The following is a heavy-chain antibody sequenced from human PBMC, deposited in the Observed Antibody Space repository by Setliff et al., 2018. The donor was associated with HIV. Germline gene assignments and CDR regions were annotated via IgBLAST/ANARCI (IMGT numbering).Heavy chain of an antibody. CDR3: ARGRGDIVLLVYTYPPDS. J-gene: IGHJ4*02. Sequence: ASVKVSCKASGNTFTRYAMHWVRQAPGQGLEWMGWISAYNGNTNYAQKLQGRVTMTTDTSTSTAYMELRSLRSDDTAAYYCARGRGDIVLLVYTYPPDSWGQGKLVTVSS. D-gene: IGHD2-8*01. CDR1: GNTFTRYA. V-gene: IGHV1-18*01. CDR2: ISAYNGNT.